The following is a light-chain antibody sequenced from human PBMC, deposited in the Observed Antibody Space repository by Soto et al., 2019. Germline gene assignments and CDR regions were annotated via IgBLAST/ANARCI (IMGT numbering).Light chain of an antibody. CDR3: QQTYSIPVFT. CDR2: AAS. V-gene: IGKV1-39*01. Sequence: DIKVTQSPTSLSASEGDRVTITCRASQNINNYLSWYQHRPGKAPKLLIYAASNLQSGVPSRFSGSGSGTDFTLTVSGLQPEDFATYYCQQTYSIPVFTFGPGTKVDVK. CDR1: QNINNY. J-gene: IGKJ3*01.